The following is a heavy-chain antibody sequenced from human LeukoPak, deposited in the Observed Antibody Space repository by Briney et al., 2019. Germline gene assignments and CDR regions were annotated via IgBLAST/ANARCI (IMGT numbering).Heavy chain of an antibody. Sequence: GGSLRLSCAASGFTFSSYSMNWVRQAPGKGLEWVSSISSSSSYIYYADSVKGRFTISRDNAKNSLYLQMNSLRAEDTAVYYCASLGATTLFGSYWGQGTLVTVSS. CDR2: ISSSSSYI. V-gene: IGHV3-21*01. CDR3: ASLGATTLFGSY. CDR1: GFTFSSYS. J-gene: IGHJ4*02. D-gene: IGHD1-26*01.